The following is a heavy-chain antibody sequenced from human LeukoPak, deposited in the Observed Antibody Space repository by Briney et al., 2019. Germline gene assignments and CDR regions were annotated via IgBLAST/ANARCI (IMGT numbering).Heavy chain of an antibody. Sequence: GGSLRLSCAASGFTFSSYAMSWIRQAPGKGLEWVSYISSSGSTIYYADSVKGRFTISRDNAKDSLYLQMNSLRAEDTAVYYCARPYDSSGYYSFADYWGQGTLVTVSS. D-gene: IGHD3-22*01. CDR1: GFTFSSYA. J-gene: IGHJ4*02. V-gene: IGHV3-11*04. CDR3: ARPYDSSGYYSFADY. CDR2: ISSSGSTI.